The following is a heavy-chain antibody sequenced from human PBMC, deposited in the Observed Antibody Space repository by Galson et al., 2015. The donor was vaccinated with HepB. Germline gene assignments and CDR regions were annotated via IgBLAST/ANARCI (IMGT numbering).Heavy chain of an antibody. Sequence: SCKASGYTFTSYYMHWVRQAPGQGLEWMGIINPSGGSTSYAQKFQGRVTMTRDTSTSTVYMELSSLRSEDTAVYYCARDVRDCGGDCYTYYYMDVWGKGTTVTVSS. V-gene: IGHV1-46*01. D-gene: IGHD2-21*01. CDR1: GYTFTSYY. CDR2: INPSGGST. CDR3: ARDVRDCGGDCYTYYYMDV. J-gene: IGHJ6*03.